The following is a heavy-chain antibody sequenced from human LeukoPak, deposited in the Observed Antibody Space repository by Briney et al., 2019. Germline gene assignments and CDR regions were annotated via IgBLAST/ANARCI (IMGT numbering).Heavy chain of an antibody. CDR3: ARASPCFDY. D-gene: IGHD6-6*01. V-gene: IGHV4-30-2*01. J-gene: IGHJ4*02. CDR2: IYHSGST. CDR1: GGSISSGGYS. Sequence: PSETLSLTCAVSGGSISSGGYSWSWIRQPPGKGLEWIGYIYHSGSTYYNPSLKSRVTISVDRSKNQFSLKLSSVTAADTAVYYCARASPCFDYWGRGTLVTVSS.